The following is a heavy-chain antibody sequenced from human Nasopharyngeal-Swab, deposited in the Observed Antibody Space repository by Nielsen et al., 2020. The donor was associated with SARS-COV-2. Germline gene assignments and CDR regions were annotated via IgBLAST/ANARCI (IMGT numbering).Heavy chain of an antibody. CDR3: ARVYWRNDSSPFDI. D-gene: IGHD3-22*01. Sequence: SVKVSCKASGYTFTSYGINWVRQAPGQGLEWMGGIIPIFGTANYAQKFQGRVTITADESTSTAYMELSSLRSEDTAAYYCARVYWRNDSSPFDIWGQGTMVTVSS. CDR2: IIPIFGTA. V-gene: IGHV1-69*13. CDR1: GYTFTSYG. J-gene: IGHJ3*02.